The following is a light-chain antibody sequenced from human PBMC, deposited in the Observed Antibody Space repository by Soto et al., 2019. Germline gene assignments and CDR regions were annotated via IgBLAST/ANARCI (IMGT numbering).Light chain of an antibody. CDR3: QHYNSYSEA. CDR1: QTISSW. Sequence: DIPMTQSPSTLSGSVGDRVTITCRASQTISSWLAWYQQKPGKAPKLLIYKASTLKSGVPSRFSGSGSGTEFNLTISSLKPDDFATYYGQHYNSYSEAFCQGTKVELK. J-gene: IGKJ1*01. V-gene: IGKV1-5*03. CDR2: KAS.